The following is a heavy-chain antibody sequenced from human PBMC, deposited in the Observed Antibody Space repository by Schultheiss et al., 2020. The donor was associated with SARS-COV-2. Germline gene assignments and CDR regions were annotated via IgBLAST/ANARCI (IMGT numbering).Heavy chain of an antibody. CDR2: IYSGGST. V-gene: IGHV3-53*04. Sequence: GGSLRLSCAASGFTVSSNYMSWVRQAPGKGLEWVSVIYSGGSTYYADSVKGRFTISRHNSKNTLYLQMNSLRAEDTAVYYCARGWQWLAHDAFDIWGQGTMVTVSS. CDR1: GFTVSSNY. CDR3: ARGWQWLAHDAFDI. J-gene: IGHJ3*02. D-gene: IGHD6-19*01.